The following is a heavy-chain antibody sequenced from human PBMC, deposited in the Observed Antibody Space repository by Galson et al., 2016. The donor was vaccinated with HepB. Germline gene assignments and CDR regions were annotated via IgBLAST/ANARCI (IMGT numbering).Heavy chain of an antibody. V-gene: IGHV3-7*01. CDR3: ARKGFSGGHFDY. D-gene: IGHD4-23*01. CDR1: GFTFSTYW. Sequence: LRLSCAASGFTFSTYWMIWVRQAPGKGLEWLANIKPDGSEKYYVDSVKGRFTISRDNAKNSLYLQMNSLRAEDTAVYYCARKGFSGGHFDYWGQGTLVTVSS. CDR2: IKPDGSEK. J-gene: IGHJ4*02.